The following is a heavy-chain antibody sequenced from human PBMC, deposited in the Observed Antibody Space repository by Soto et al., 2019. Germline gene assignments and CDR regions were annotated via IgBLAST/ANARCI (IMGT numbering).Heavy chain of an antibody. CDR1: W. D-gene: IGHD2-2*01. CDR2: IYHSGST. Sequence: WWSWVLQPPGKGLELIGEIYHSGSTNYNPSLKSRVTISVDKSKNQFSLKLSSVTAADTAVYYCARAIPDLGYCSSTSCPYGMDVWGQGTTVTVSS. CDR3: ARAIPDLGYCSSTSCPYGMDV. J-gene: IGHJ6*02. V-gene: IGHV4-4*02.